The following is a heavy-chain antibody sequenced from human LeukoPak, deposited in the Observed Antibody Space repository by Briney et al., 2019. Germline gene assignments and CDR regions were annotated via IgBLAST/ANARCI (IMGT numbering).Heavy chain of an antibody. V-gene: IGHV3-48*04. Sequence: GGSLRLSCAASGFTFSSYSMNWVRQAPGKGLEWVSYISSSSSTIYYADSVKGRFTISRDNAKNSLYLQMNSLRAEDTAVYYCARVWFGELLHPFDYWGQGTLVTVSS. CDR1: GFTFSSYS. D-gene: IGHD3-10*01. CDR3: ARVWFGELLHPFDY. CDR2: ISSSSSTI. J-gene: IGHJ4*02.